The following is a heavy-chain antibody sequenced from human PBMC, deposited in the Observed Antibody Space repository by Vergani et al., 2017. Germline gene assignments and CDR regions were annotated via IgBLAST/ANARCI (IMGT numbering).Heavy chain of an antibody. CDR1: GFTFSSYA. D-gene: IGHD3-22*01. J-gene: IGHJ4*02. CDR3: AGDLEGSMIVETGGYFDY. V-gene: IGHV3-48*03. Sequence: EVQLLESGGGLVQPGGSLRLSCAASGFTFSSYAMSWVRQAPGKGLEWVSYISSSGSTIYYADSVKGRFTNSRDNAKNSLYLQMNSLRAEDTAVYYCAGDLEGSMIVETGGYFDYWGQGTLVTVSS. CDR2: ISSSGSTI.